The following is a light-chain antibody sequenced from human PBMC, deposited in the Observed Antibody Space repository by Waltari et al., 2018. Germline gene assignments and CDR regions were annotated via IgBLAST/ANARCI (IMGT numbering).Light chain of an antibody. CDR3: QQYNGNLIS. V-gene: IGKV1-5*03. CDR1: QSISTW. CDR2: KAS. J-gene: IGKJ5*01. Sequence: DIQMTQSPSTLSASVGDRVSITCRARQSISTWLAWYQHKPGKAPKLLLYKASTLESGVPSRVSGSGSGTEFTLTISSLQPDDFATYYCQQYNGNLISFGQGTRLDSK.